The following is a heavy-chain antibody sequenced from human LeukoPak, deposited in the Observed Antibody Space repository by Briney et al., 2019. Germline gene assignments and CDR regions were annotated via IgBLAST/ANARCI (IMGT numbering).Heavy chain of an antibody. Sequence: GGSLRLSCAASGFTFSNAWMSWVCQAPGKGLEWVGRITSNTDGGTTDYAAPVKGRFTISRDDSKNTLYLQMNSLKTEDTAVYYCTTVGSGSWYGYWGQGTLVTVSS. CDR1: GFTFSNAW. CDR3: TTVGSGSWYGY. CDR2: ITSNTDGGTT. J-gene: IGHJ4*02. D-gene: IGHD6-13*01. V-gene: IGHV3-15*01.